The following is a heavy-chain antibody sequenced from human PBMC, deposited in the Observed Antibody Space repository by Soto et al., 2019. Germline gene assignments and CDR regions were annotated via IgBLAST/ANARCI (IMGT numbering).Heavy chain of an antibody. CDR1: GYSFSSYW. Sequence: PGESLKISCKGSGYSFSSYWIGWVRQMPGKGLEWMAIIYPDESDTRYSPSFQGQVTISADKSISTAYLQWSSLKASDTAMYYCARYELGDREGFDYWGQGTLVTVSS. J-gene: IGHJ4*02. V-gene: IGHV5-51*01. CDR3: ARYELGDREGFDY. CDR2: IYPDESDT. D-gene: IGHD3-16*01.